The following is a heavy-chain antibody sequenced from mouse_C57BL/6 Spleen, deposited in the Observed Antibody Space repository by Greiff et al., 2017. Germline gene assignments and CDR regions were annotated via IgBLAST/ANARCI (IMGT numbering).Heavy chain of an antibody. Sequence: EVMLVESGGGLVKPGGSLKLSCAASGFTFSSYAMSWVRQTPEKRLGWVATISDGGSYTYYPDNVKGRFPISRDNAKNNLYLQMSHLKSEDTAMYYCARESLGRPVWFAYWGQGTLVTVSA. D-gene: IGHD4-1*01. V-gene: IGHV5-4*01. CDR3: ARESLGRPVWFAY. CDR1: GFTFSSYA. J-gene: IGHJ3*01. CDR2: ISDGGSYT.